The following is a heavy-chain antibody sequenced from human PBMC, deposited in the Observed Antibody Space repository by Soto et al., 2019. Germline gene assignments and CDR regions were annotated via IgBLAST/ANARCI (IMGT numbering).Heavy chain of an antibody. D-gene: IGHD3-10*01. CDR1: GFTFSSYA. V-gene: IGHV3-23*01. CDR2: ISSSGGST. J-gene: IGHJ6*02. CDR3: MRPAPRGRHYFYFGMDV. Sequence: GGSLRLSCAASGFTFSSYAMSWVRQAPGEGLEWVSGISSSGGSTYYADSVKGRFTISRDNSKNTLFLRMNRPRVEDTAVYYCMRPAPRGRHYFYFGMDVWGQGTTVTGSS.